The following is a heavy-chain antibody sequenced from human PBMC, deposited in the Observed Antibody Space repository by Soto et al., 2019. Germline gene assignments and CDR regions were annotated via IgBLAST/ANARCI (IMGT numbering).Heavy chain of an antibody. CDR1: GFTFSSYA. CDR2: ISYDGSNK. D-gene: IGHD5-18*01. J-gene: IGHJ3*02. CDR3: ARDFVDTAMATRADAFDI. V-gene: IGHV3-30-3*01. Sequence: PGGSLRLSCAASGFTFSSYAMHWVRQAPGKGLEWVAVISYDGSNKYYADSVKGRFTISRDNSKNTLYLQMNSLRAEDTAVYYCARDFVDTAMATRADAFDIWGQGTMVTVSS.